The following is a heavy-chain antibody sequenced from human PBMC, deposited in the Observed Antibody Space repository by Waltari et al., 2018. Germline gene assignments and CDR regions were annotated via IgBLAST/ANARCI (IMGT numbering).Heavy chain of an antibody. J-gene: IGHJ4*02. CDR1: GYSISSGYY. V-gene: IGHV4-38-2*02. Sequence: QVQLQESGPGLVKPSETLSLTCTVSGYSISSGYYWGWIRQPPGKGLGWIGSIYHSGSTYYNPSLKSRVTISVDTSKNQFSLKLSSVTAADTAVYYCARGRVADYWGQGTLVTVSS. CDR2: IYHSGST. D-gene: IGHD2-15*01. CDR3: ARGRVADY.